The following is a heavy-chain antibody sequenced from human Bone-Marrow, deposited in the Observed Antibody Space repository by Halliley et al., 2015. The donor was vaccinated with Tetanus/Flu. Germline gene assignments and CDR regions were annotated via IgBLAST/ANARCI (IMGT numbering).Heavy chain of an antibody. D-gene: IGHD1-7*01. V-gene: IGHV4-59*01. J-gene: IGHJ3*02. CDR3: ATYSWNYTAFDI. Sequence: LEWLGYISYSGSTKYNPSLKSRVTMSVDTSKNQFSLKLSSVTAADTAMYYCATYSWNYTAFDIWGQGTMVTVSS. CDR2: ISYSGST.